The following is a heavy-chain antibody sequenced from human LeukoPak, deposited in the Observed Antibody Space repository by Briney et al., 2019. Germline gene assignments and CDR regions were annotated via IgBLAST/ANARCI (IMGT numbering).Heavy chain of an antibody. J-gene: IGHJ4*02. CDR2: IYYSGST. V-gene: IGHV4-59*12. CDR1: GGSISSYY. Sequence: PSETLSLTCTVSGGSISSYYWSWIRQPPGKGLEWIGYIYYSGSTNCNPSLKSRVTISVDTSKNQFSLKLSSVTAADTAVYYCARDRGTWNDDGFDYWGQGTLVTVSS. D-gene: IGHD1-1*01. CDR3: ARDRGTWNDDGFDY.